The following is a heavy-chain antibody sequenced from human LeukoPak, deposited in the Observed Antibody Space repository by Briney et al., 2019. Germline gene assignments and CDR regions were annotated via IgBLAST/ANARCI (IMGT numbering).Heavy chain of an antibody. CDR1: GYTFTRYD. Sequence: ASVKVSCKASGYTFTRYDINWVRQATGQGLEWMGWMNPNSGNTAYAQKLQGRVTMTRNTSVTTAYMELSGLRYEDTAVYYCARGGDSWGQGTLVTVSS. CDR3: ARGGDS. CDR2: MNPNSGNT. J-gene: IGHJ4*02. V-gene: IGHV1-8*01.